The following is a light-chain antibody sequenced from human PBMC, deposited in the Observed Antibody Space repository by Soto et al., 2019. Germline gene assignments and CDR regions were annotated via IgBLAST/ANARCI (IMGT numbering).Light chain of an antibody. CDR3: AAWDESLNGYV. CDR2: SNN. Sequence: QSVLTQPPSASGTPGQRVTISCSGSSSNIGSNTVNWYQQLPGTAPKLLIYSNNQRPSGVPDRFSGSKSGTSASLAISGLHSEDEADYYCAAWDESLNGYVFGTGTKVTVL. CDR1: SSNIGSNT. J-gene: IGLJ1*01. V-gene: IGLV1-44*01.